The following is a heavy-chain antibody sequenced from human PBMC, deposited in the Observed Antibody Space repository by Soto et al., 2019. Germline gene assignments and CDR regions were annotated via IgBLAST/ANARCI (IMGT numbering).Heavy chain of an antibody. CDR3: ARAPFDGYDPNGEGIHYYYMDV. J-gene: IGHJ6*03. CDR1: GFTFSSYS. Sequence: PGESLKISCAASGFTFSSYSMNWVRQAPGKGLEWVSSISSSSSYIYYADSVKGRFTISRDNAKNSLYLQMNSLRAEDTAVYYCARAPFDGYDPNGEGIHYYYMDVWGKGTTVTVSS. V-gene: IGHV3-21*01. D-gene: IGHD5-12*01. CDR2: ISSSSSYI.